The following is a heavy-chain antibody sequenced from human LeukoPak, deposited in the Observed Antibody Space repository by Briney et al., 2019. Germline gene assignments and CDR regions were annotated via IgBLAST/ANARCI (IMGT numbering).Heavy chain of an antibody. D-gene: IGHD3-22*01. J-gene: IGHJ5*02. CDR3: ARDIYDSSAKAGINWFDP. CDR2: INPSGGST. Sequence: ASVRVSCTASGYTFTSYYMHWVRQAPGQGLEWMGIINPSGGSTSYAQKFQGRVTMTRDTSPSTVYMELSSLRSEDTAVYYCARDIYDSSAKAGINWFDPWGQGTLVTVSS. V-gene: IGHV1-46*01. CDR1: GYTFTSYY.